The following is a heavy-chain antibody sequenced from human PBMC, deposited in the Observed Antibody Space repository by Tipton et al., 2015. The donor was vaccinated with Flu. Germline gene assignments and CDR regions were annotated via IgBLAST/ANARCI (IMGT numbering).Heavy chain of an antibody. CDR1: GGSISSYY. V-gene: IGHV4-59*01. J-gene: IGHJ1*01. CDR2: IYYSGST. CDR3: ARETGRGLEYFQH. Sequence: LRLSCTVSGGSISSYYWSWIRQPPGKGLEWIGYIYYSGSTNYNPSLKSRVTISVDTSKNQFSLKLSSVTAADTAVYYCARETGRGLEYFQHWGQGTLVTVSS. D-gene: IGHD1-14*01.